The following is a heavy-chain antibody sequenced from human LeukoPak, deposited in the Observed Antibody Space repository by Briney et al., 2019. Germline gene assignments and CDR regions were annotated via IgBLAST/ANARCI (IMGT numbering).Heavy chain of an antibody. Sequence: SETLSLTCTVSGDSISTYYWSWIRQPPGKGLEWIGYIYYTGSTNYNPSLKSRVTISVDTSKNQFSLKLSSVTAADTAVYYCARSYGGNPNYWGQGTLVTVSS. V-gene: IGHV4-59*08. CDR1: GDSISTYY. J-gene: IGHJ4*02. CDR3: ARSYGGNPNY. CDR2: IYYTGST. D-gene: IGHD4-23*01.